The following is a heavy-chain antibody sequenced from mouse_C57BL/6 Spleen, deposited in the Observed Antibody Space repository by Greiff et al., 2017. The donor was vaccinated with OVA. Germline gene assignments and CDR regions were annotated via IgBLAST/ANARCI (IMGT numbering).Heavy chain of an antibody. CDR3: ARKCDYYAMDY. V-gene: IGHV5-17*01. Sequence: EVMLVESGGGLVKPGGSLKLSCAASGFTFSDYGMHWVRQAPEKGLEWVAYISSGSSTIYYADTVKGRFTISRDNAKNTLFLQMTSLRSEDTAMYYCARKCDYYAMDYWGQGTSVTVSS. J-gene: IGHJ4*01. CDR2: ISSGSSTI. D-gene: IGHD1-3*01. CDR1: GFTFSDYG.